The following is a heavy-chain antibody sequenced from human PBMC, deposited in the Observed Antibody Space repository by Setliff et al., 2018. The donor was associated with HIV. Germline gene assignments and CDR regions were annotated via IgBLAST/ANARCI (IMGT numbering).Heavy chain of an antibody. CDR1: GFTFISYG. J-gene: IGHJ4*02. V-gene: IGHV3-30*02. CDR3: AMSPYSSGLFDY. D-gene: IGHD6-19*01. Sequence: GGSLRLSCAVSGFTFISYGMYWVRQAPGKGLEWVAFIRYDGSDKHYVESVKGRFTISRDNSKKTLYLQMNRLRAEDTAVYYCAMSPYSSGLFDYWGQGTLVTVSS. CDR2: IRYDGSDK.